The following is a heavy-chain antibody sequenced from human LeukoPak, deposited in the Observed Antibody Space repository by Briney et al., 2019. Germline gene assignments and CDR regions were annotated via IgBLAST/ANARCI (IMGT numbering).Heavy chain of an antibody. J-gene: IGHJ4*02. V-gene: IGHV4-34*01. D-gene: IGHD3-16*01. CDR3: AGPHYDYVWGKATYYFDY. CDR1: GGSFSGYY. CDR2: INHSGRT. Sequence: SETLSLTCAVYGGSFSGYYWSWIRQPPGKGLEWIGEINHSGRTNYNPSLKSRVTISVDTSKNQFSLKLSSVTAADTALYYCAGPHYDYVWGKATYYFDYWGQGTLVTVSS.